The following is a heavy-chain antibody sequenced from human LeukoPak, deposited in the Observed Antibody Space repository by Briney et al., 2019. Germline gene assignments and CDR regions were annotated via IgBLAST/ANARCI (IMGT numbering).Heavy chain of an antibody. CDR2: IIPIFGTA. CDR3: ARGKLGYYYYHMDA. J-gene: IGHJ6*03. Sequence: SVKVSCKASGGTFSSYAISWVRQAPGQGLEWMGGIIPIFGTANYAQKFQGRVTITTDESTSTAFMDLSSLRSEDTAVYYCARGKLGYYYYHMDAWGKGTTVTVSS. V-gene: IGHV1-69*05. CDR1: GGTFSSYA. D-gene: IGHD3-3*02.